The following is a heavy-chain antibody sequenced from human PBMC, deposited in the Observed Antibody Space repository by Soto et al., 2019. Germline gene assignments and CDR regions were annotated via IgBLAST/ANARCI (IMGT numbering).Heavy chain of an antibody. V-gene: IGHV3-23*01. Sequence: EVQLLESGGGLVQPGGSLRLSCAASGFAFSSYAMSWVRQAPGKGLEWVSSISGSTSGTYYADAVKGRFTISRDNSNNTLDLRMSSLRAEDTAVYYCAQDRGFIDPFDYWGQGALVTVSS. CDR3: AQDRGFIDPFDY. CDR1: GFAFSSYA. CDR2: ISGSTSGT. D-gene: IGHD3-16*02. J-gene: IGHJ4*02.